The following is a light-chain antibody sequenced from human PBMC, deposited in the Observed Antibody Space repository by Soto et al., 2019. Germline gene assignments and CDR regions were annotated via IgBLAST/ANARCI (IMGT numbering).Light chain of an antibody. Sequence: EIVLTQSPGTLSLSPGKRATLSCRASQSVSSSYLAWYQQKPGQAPRLLIYGASSRATGIPDRFSGSGSGTHFTLTISRLEPEDFAVYYCQQYGSSPPAFGQGTKVEIK. V-gene: IGKV3-20*01. J-gene: IGKJ1*01. CDR1: QSVSSSY. CDR2: GAS. CDR3: QQYGSSPPA.